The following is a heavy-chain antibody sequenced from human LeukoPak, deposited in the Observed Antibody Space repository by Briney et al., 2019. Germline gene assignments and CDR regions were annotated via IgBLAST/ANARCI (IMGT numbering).Heavy chain of an antibody. D-gene: IGHD1-26*01. V-gene: IGHV3-9*01. CDR2: ISWNSGSI. Sequence: PGGSLRLSCAASGFTFDDYAMHWVRQAPGKGLEWVSGISWNSGSIGYADSVKGRFTISRDNSKNTLYLQMNSLRAEDTAVYYCAKDIMGATTHNYFDYWGQGTLVTVSS. J-gene: IGHJ4*02. CDR3: AKDIMGATTHNYFDY. CDR1: GFTFDDYA.